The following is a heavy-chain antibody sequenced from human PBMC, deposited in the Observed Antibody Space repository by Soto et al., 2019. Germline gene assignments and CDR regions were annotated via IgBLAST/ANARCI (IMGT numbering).Heavy chain of an antibody. V-gene: IGHV4-59*01. CDR2: IYYSGST. D-gene: IGHD6-25*01. CDR3: ARPHGRSSGWDKWFDP. CDR1: GGSISSYY. J-gene: IGHJ5*02. Sequence: PSETLSLTCTVSGGSISSYYWSWIRQPPGKGLEWIGYIYYSGSTNYNPSLKSRVTISVDTSKNQFSLKLSSVTAADTAVYYCARPHGRSSGWDKWFDPCGQGPLITVSS.